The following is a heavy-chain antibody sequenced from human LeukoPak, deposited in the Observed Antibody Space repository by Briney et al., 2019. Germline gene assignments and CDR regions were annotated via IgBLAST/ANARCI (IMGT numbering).Heavy chain of an antibody. CDR3: ARRPTLVVRGGYFDF. CDR2: IYPADSDI. Sequence: GESLKISFKGSGYSFTSYWIGWVRQMPGKGLEWMGIIYPADSDIRYSPSFQGQVTISADKSISTAYLQWSSLKASDTGMYYCARRPTLVVRGGYFDFWGQGTLVTVSS. V-gene: IGHV5-51*01. D-gene: IGHD3-10*01. J-gene: IGHJ4*02. CDR1: GYSFTSYW.